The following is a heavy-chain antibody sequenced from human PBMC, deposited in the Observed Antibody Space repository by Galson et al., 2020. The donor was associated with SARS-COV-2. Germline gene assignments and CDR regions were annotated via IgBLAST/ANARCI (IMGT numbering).Heavy chain of an antibody. Sequence: GGSLRLSCAASEFRFSDYYMSWIRQAPGKGLEWVSYINSDGSYTYYADSVRGRFTISRDTAKNSLYLQMNSLRAEDTAIYFCARELDGIDYWGQGTLVTVSS. CDR1: EFRFSDYY. CDR2: INSDGSYT. J-gene: IGHJ4*02. V-gene: IGHV3-11*06. D-gene: IGHD1-1*01. CDR3: ARELDGIDY.